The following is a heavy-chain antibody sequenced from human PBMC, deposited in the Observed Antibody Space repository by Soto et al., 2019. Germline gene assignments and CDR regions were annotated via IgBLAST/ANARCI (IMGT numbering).Heavy chain of an antibody. CDR3: ARDQEPSTLYYDYYYMDV. V-gene: IGHV1-18*01. J-gene: IGHJ6*03. Sequence: ASVKVSCKASGYTFTSYGISWVRQAPGQGLEWMGWISADNGSTNYAQKIQGRVTMTRDTSTSTVYMEVSGLRSEDTAVYYCARDQEPSTLYYDYYYMDVWGKGTTVTVSS. CDR1: GYTFTSYG. CDR2: ISADNGST.